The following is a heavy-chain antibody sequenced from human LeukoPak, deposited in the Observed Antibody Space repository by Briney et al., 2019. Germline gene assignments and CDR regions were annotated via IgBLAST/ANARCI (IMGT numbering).Heavy chain of an antibody. J-gene: IGHJ4*02. V-gene: IGHV3-48*03. D-gene: IGHD5-12*01. CDR2: ISSSGSTI. CDR1: GFTFSLYE. CDR3: ARVENSATRGFYFDY. Sequence: GGSLRLSCAASGFTFSLYEMNWVRQAPGKGPEWVSYISSSGSTIYYADSVKGRFFISRDNAKNSLNLQMNSLRAEDTAFYYCARVENSATRGFYFDYWGQGALVTVSS.